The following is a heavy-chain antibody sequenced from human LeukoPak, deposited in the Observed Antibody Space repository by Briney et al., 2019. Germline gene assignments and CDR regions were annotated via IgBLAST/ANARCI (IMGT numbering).Heavy chain of an antibody. Sequence: SETLSLTCTVSGGSISTYYWSWIRQPPGKGLEWIGYIYYSGSTNYNPSLKSRVTISVDTSKNQFSLKLSSVAAADTAVYYCARAVKVYSPSYGMDVWGQGTTVTVSS. CDR2: IYYSGST. J-gene: IGHJ6*02. V-gene: IGHV4-59*01. D-gene: IGHD5-18*01. CDR3: ARAVKVYSPSYGMDV. CDR1: GGSISTYY.